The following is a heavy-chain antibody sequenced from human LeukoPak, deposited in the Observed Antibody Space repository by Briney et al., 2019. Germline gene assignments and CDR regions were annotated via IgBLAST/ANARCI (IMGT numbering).Heavy chain of an antibody. CDR3: AKGSSSSWYSFADY. Sequence: GGSLRLSCAGSGFTVSSNYMSWVRQAPGKGLQWVSVIYTGGTTYYADSVKGRFTMSRDNSKNTLYLQMNSLRAEDTAVCYCAKGSSSSWYSFADYWGQGTLVTVSS. V-gene: IGHV3-53*05. J-gene: IGHJ4*02. CDR2: IYTGGTT. CDR1: GFTVSSNY. D-gene: IGHD6-13*01.